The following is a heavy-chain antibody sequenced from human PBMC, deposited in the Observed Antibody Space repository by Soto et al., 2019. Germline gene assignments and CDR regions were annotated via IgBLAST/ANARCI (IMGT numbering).Heavy chain of an antibody. V-gene: IGHV3-30*18. CDR3: ANGRVGAAAGYYGMDV. D-gene: IGHD6-13*01. J-gene: IGHJ6*01. CDR2: ISYDGSNK. CDR1: GFTFSRYG. Sequence: QVQLVESGGGVVQPGRSLRLSCAASGFTFSRYGMHWVRQAPGKGLEWVAVISYDGSNKYYADSVKGRFTISRDNSKNTLYLQMNSLRAEDTAVYYCANGRVGAAAGYYGMDVW.